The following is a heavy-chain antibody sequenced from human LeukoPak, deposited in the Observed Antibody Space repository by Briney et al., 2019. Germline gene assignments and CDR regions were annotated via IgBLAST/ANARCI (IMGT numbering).Heavy chain of an antibody. V-gene: IGHV4-34*01. D-gene: IGHD4-11*01. Sequence: SETLSLTCTVSGGSFSGYYWSWIRQPPGKGLEWIGEINHSGSTNYNPSLKSRVTISVDTSKNQFSLKLSSVTAADTAVYYCARLGYSTWSYYFDYWGQGTLVTVSS. J-gene: IGHJ4*02. CDR3: ARLGYSTWSYYFDY. CDR2: INHSGST. CDR1: GGSFSGYY.